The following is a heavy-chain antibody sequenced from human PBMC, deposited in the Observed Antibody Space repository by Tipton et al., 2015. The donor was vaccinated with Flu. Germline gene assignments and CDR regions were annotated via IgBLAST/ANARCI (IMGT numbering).Heavy chain of an antibody. J-gene: IGHJ5*02. Sequence: QVQLVQSGGGLVKPGGSLRLTCTASGFTFNDYYISWIRQAPGEGLEWVSYISGSGSTIYYADSVRGRFTISRDNGKNSVFLQMNSLRADDTAVYYCARYYLVVVPPTGPEGWFDPWGEETLVTVSS. CDR1: GFTFNDYY. CDR2: ISGSGSTI. V-gene: IGHV3-11*01. CDR3: ARYYLVVVPPTGPEGWFDP. D-gene: IGHD2-15*01.